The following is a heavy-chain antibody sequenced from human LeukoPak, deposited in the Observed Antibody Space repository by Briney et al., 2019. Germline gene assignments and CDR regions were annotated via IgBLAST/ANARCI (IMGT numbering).Heavy chain of an antibody. D-gene: IGHD1-14*01. CDR2: ISGSGGST. CDR1: GFTFSSYA. V-gene: IGHV3-23*01. CDR3: AKDYTGGYYYYYMDV. Sequence: GGSLRLSCAASGFTFSSYAMSWVRQAPGKGLEWVSAISGSGGSTYYADSVKGRFTISRDNSKNTLYLQMNSLRAEDTAVYYCAKDYTGGYYYYYMDVWGKGTTVTVSS. J-gene: IGHJ6*03.